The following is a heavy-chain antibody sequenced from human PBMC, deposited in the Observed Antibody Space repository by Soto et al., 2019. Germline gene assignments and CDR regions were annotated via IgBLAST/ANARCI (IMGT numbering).Heavy chain of an antibody. Sequence: GGSLRLSCAASGFTFSSYSMNWVRQAPGKGLEWVSSISSSSSYIYYADSVKGRFTISRDNAKNSLYLQMNSLRAEDTAVYYCASPGMNDYGGYYFDYWGQGTLVTVSS. J-gene: IGHJ4*02. CDR2: ISSSSSYI. V-gene: IGHV3-21*01. CDR3: ASPGMNDYGGYYFDY. D-gene: IGHD4-17*01. CDR1: GFTFSSYS.